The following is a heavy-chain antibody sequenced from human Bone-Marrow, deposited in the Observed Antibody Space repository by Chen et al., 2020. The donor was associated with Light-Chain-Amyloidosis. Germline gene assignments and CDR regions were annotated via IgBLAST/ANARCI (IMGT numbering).Heavy chain of an antibody. CDR2: ISYDGSNK. J-gene: IGHJ4*02. Sequence: VESGGGVVQPGRSLRLSCAASGFTFSSYGMHWVRQAPGKGLEWVAVISYDGSNKYYADSVKGRFTISRDNSKNTLYLQMNSLRAEDTAVYYCAKTLYGDYGYYFDYWGQGTLVTVSS. D-gene: IGHD4-17*01. CDR3: AKTLYGDYGYYFDY. V-gene: IGHV3-30*18. CDR1: GFTFSSYG.